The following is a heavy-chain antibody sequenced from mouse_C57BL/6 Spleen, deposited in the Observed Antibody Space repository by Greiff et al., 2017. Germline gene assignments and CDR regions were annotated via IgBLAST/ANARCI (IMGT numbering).Heavy chain of an antibody. CDR1: GFTFSDYG. V-gene: IGHV5-17*01. CDR2: ISSGSSTI. J-gene: IGHJ4*01. Sequence: EVQRVESGGGLVKPGGSLKLSCAASGFTFSDYGMHWVRQAPEKGLEWVAYISSGSSTIYYADTVKGRFTISRDNAKNTLFLQMTSLRSEDTAMYYCAKNYDGYSYYAMDYWGQGTSVTVSS. CDR3: AKNYDGYSYYAMDY. D-gene: IGHD2-3*01.